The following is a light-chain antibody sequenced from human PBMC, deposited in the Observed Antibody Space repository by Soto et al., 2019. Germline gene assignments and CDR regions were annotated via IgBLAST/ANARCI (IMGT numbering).Light chain of an antibody. V-gene: IGKV1-5*03. CDR2: KAA. Sequence: PSTLSASVGDRVAITCRASDNIVHWVAWYQQKPGKAPKLLIYKAANLADEVPSRFAGSGSGTDFTLTITRLQPDDFATYYCQHYNSFSRTFGQGTKVDIK. CDR1: DNIVHW. J-gene: IGKJ1*01. CDR3: QHYNSFSRT.